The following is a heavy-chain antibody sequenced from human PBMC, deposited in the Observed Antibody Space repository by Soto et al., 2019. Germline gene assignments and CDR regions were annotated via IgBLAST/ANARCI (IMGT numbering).Heavy chain of an antibody. V-gene: IGHV3-7*01. CDR1: GFTFSSYC. Sequence: EVQLVESGGGLVQPGGSLRLSCAASGFTFSSYCMSWVRQAPGKGLEWVANIKQDGSEKYSVDSVKGRFTISRDNAKNSLYLQMNSLRAEDTAVYYCASYCSSTSCYSGAFDIWGQGTMVTVSS. CDR3: ASYCSSTSCYSGAFDI. J-gene: IGHJ3*02. D-gene: IGHD2-2*01. CDR2: IKQDGSEK.